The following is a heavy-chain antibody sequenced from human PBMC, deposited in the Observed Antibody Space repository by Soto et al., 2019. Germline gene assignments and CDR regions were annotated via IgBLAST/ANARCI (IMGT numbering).Heavy chain of an antibody. V-gene: IGHV3-23*01. J-gene: IGHJ6*02. CDR1: GFTFSSYA. CDR2: ISGSGGST. D-gene: IGHD2-2*01. CDR3: AKDWVPAAPDYYYYGMDV. Sequence: EVQLLESGGGLVQPGGSLRLSCAASGFTFSSYAMSWVRQAPGKGLEWVSAISGSGGSTYYADSVKGRFTISRDNSKNTLYLQMNRLRAEDTAVYYCAKDWVPAAPDYYYYGMDVWGQGTTVTVSS.